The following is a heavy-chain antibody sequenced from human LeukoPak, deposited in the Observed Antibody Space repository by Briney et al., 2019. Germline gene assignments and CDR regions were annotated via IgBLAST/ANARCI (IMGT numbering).Heavy chain of an antibody. D-gene: IGHD3-3*01. Sequence: GGSLRLSCAASGFTFSSYGMSWVRQAPGKGLEWVSGIHGSSGSTYYADSVKGRSTISRDNSKNTLYLQMNSLRAEDTAVYYCARGYDFWSGYSFDYWGQGTPVTVSS. CDR1: GFTFSSYG. V-gene: IGHV3-23*01. CDR3: ARGYDFWSGYSFDY. J-gene: IGHJ4*02. CDR2: IHGSSGST.